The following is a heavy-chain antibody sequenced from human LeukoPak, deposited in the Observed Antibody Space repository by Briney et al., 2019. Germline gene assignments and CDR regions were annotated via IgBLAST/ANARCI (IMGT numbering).Heavy chain of an antibody. Sequence: ASVKVSCTASGYTFTGYYMHWVRQAPGQGLEWMGWINPNSGGTNYAQKFQGRVTMTRDTSISTAYMELSRLRSDDTAVYYCARGASMDYCSSTSCRKNWFDPWGQGTLVTVSS. V-gene: IGHV1-2*02. J-gene: IGHJ5*02. CDR3: ARGASMDYCSSTSCRKNWFDP. D-gene: IGHD2-2*01. CDR1: GYTFTGYY. CDR2: INPNSGGT.